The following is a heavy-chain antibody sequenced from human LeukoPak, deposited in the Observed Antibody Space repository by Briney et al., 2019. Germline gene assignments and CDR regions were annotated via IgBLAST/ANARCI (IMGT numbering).Heavy chain of an antibody. CDR1: GGSISSSSYY. Sequence: SETLSLTCTVFGGSISSSSYYWGWIRQPPGKGLEWIGTIYYSGSTYYNPSLKSRVTISVDTSKNQFSLKVSSVTAADTAVYYRARQYRDSSGYYYFDYWGQGTLVTVSS. D-gene: IGHD3-22*01. CDR2: IYYSGST. CDR3: ARQYRDSSGYYYFDY. V-gene: IGHV4-39*01. J-gene: IGHJ4*02.